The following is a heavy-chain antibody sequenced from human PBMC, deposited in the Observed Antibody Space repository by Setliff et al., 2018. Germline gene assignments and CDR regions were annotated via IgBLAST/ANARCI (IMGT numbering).Heavy chain of an antibody. V-gene: IGHV7-4-1*02. CDR2: INTKTGDP. Sequence: WASVKVSCKASGYSLSNYVMNWVRQAPGQGLEWMGWINTKTGDPTYAQGYTGRFAFSLDTSDSATYLQISSLKAEDTAVYYCATSTRDDPLFDYWGQGTLVTVSS. D-gene: IGHD4-17*01. CDR3: ATSTRDDPLFDY. J-gene: IGHJ4*02. CDR1: GYSLSNYV.